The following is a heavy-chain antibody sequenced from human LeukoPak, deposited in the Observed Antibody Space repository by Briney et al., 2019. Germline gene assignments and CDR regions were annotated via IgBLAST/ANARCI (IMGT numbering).Heavy chain of an antibody. Sequence: SETLSLTCTVSGGSISSYYWSWIRQPPGKGLEWIGYIYYSGSTNYNPSLKSRVTISVDTSKNQFSLKLSSVTAADTAVYYCARVGGAYGSDIWGQGTMVTVSS. CDR1: GGSISSYY. V-gene: IGHV4-59*01. D-gene: IGHD4-17*01. CDR2: IYYSGST. J-gene: IGHJ3*02. CDR3: ARVGGAYGSDI.